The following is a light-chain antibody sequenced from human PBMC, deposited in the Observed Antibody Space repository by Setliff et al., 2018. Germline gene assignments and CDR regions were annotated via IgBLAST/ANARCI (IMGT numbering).Light chain of an antibody. CDR1: ASDVGAYNF. CDR3: CSHTRSSTGV. CDR2: DVS. Sequence: QSVLTQPASVSGSPGQSITISCTGTASDVGAYNFVSWYQQHPGKAPKFIIYDVSNRPSGVSNRFSGSKSGNTASLTISGLQAEDEADYHCCSHTRSSTGVFGGGTKVTVL. J-gene: IGLJ3*02. V-gene: IGLV2-14*01.